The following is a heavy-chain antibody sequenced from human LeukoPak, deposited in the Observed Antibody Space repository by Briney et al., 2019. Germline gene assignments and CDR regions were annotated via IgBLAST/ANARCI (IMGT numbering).Heavy chain of an antibody. CDR3: AKDFSSGGENYYYYYGMDV. J-gene: IGHJ6*02. CDR2: ISGSGGNT. D-gene: IGHD3-3*01. CDR1: GFTFSSYA. V-gene: IGHV3-23*01. Sequence: PGGSLRLSCTASGFTFSSYAMSWVRQTPRKGLEWVSAISGSGGNTYYAESVKGRFTISRDISKNTLYLQMSSPRAEDTAVYYCAKDFSSGGENYYYYYGMDVWGQGTTVTVSS.